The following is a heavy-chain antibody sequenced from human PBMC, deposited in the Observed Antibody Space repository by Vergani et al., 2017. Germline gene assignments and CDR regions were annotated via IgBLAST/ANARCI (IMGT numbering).Heavy chain of an antibody. CDR1: GGTFSSYA. J-gene: IGHJ6*03. D-gene: IGHD2-2*01. V-gene: IGHV1-69*01. Sequence: QVQLVQSGAEVKKPGSSVKVSCKASGGTFSSYAISWVRQAPGQGLEWMGGIIPIFGTANYAQKFQGRVTITADESTSTAYMELSSLRSEDTAVYYCARVGDLETSGVVPAARTLRDYYYMDVWGKGTTVTVSS. CDR2: IIPIFGTA. CDR3: ARVGDLETSGVVPAARTLRDYYYMDV.